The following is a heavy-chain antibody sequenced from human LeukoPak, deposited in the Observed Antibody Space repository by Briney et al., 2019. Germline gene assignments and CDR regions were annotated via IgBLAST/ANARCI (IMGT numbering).Heavy chain of an antibody. J-gene: IGHJ4*02. Sequence: PGGSLRLSCAASGFSFNSFEMSWVRQAPGKGLEWVSYISSSGSTIYYADSVKGRFTISRDNAKNSLYLQMNSPRAEDTAVYYCARGWYNSGYYCDYWGQGTLVTVSS. V-gene: IGHV3-48*03. CDR3: ARGWYNSGYYCDY. CDR2: ISSSGSTI. D-gene: IGHD6-19*01. CDR1: GFSFNSFE.